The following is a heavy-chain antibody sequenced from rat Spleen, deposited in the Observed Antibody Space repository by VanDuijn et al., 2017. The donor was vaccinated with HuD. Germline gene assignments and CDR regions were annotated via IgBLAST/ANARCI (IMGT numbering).Heavy chain of an antibody. CDR2: ITHDGSTT. CDR1: GFTFSNIY. CDR3: ARPQYNNYFDY. Sequence: EVQLVESDGGLVQPGRSLKLSCAASGFTFSNIYMAWIRQAPTKGLEWVASITHDGSTTYYRDSVKGRFTISRDNAKSTLYLQMDSLRSEDTASYYCARPQYNNYFDYWCHGVMVTVSS. V-gene: IGHV5-29*01. D-gene: IGHD1-10*01. J-gene: IGHJ2*01.